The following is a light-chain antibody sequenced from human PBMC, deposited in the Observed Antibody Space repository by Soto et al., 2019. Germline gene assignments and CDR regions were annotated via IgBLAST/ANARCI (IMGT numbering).Light chain of an antibody. CDR3: QHYNTYPWT. J-gene: IGKJ1*01. CDR2: KAS. CDR1: QSISSW. V-gene: IGKV1-5*03. Sequence: DTKMTQSPSTLSVSVGDRVTITCRASQSISSWLAWYQQRPGKAPNLLIHKASHLESGVPSRFSGSGSGTEFTLTISSLQPGDFAPYYCQHYNTYPWTFGQGTNVDIK.